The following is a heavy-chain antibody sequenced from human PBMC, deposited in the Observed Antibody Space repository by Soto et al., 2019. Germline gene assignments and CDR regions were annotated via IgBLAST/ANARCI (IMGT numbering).Heavy chain of an antibody. CDR3: AKVSRPSRISTPDFDY. V-gene: IGHV3-30-3*01. Sequence: QVQLVESGGGVVQPGTSLRLSCAASGFTLSSYSIHWVRQAPGKGLDWVAVLSYDGNTQFYGDSVKGRFIVSRDNSRNTLYLQLNNLQAEDTAVYYCAKVSRPSRISTPDFDYWGQGTLVTVSS. J-gene: IGHJ4*02. CDR2: LSYDGNTQ. CDR1: GFTLSSYS.